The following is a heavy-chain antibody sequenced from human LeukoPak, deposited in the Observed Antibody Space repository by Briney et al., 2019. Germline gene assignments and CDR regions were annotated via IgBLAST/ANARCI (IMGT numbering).Heavy chain of an antibody. D-gene: IGHD5-18*01. Sequence: GGSLRLSCAASGFNFSSSWMSWVRQAPGKGLEWGAVISYDGSNKYYADSVKGRFTMSRDTSNNTLSPQMNSMRPGDTAVYYCAREDTAMVCFDYWGQGTLVTVSS. J-gene: IGHJ4*02. CDR1: GFNFSSSW. V-gene: IGHV3-30-3*01. CDR2: ISYDGSNK. CDR3: AREDTAMVCFDY.